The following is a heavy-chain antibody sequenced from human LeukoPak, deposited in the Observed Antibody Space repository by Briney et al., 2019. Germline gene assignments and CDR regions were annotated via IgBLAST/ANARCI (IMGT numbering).Heavy chain of an antibody. V-gene: IGHV1-69*04. CDR1: GCTFSSYA. CDR2: IIPSLGIS. Sequence: ASVKVSFKASGCTFSSYAISWVRQAPGQGLEWMGRIIPSLGISNYAQKFQGRVTITADKSTSTAYMELSSLRSEDTAVYFCARVLIVAMIGWFDPWGQGHLVTVSP. J-gene: IGHJ5*02. D-gene: IGHD5-12*01. CDR3: ARVLIVAMIGWFDP.